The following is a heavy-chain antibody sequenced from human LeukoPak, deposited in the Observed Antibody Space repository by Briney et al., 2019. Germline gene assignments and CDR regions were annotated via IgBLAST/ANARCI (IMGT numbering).Heavy chain of an antibody. CDR1: GGSISSSSYY. CDR3: ARHLYYYGSGSYYPMWFDP. Sequence: SETLSLTCTVSGGSISSSSYYRGWIRQPPGKGLEWIGSIYYSGSTYYNPSLKSRVTISVATSKNQFSLKLSSVTAADTAVYYCARHLYYYGSGSYYPMWFDPWGQGTLVTVSS. J-gene: IGHJ5*02. CDR2: IYYSGST. D-gene: IGHD3-10*01. V-gene: IGHV4-39*01.